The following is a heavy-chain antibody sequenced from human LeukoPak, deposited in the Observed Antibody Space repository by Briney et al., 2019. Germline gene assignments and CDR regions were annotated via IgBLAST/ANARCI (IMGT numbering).Heavy chain of an antibody. CDR3: AKCATYDSSSWFDI. D-gene: IGHD6-13*01. Sequence: GGSLRLSCAASGFTFRNCAMSWVRQAPGKGLEWVSAISGSGGSTYYADSVKGRFTISRDNSKNTLYLQMNSLRAEDTAVYYCAKCATYDSSSWFDIWGQGTMVTVSS. V-gene: IGHV3-23*01. CDR1: GFTFRNCA. J-gene: IGHJ3*02. CDR2: ISGSGGST.